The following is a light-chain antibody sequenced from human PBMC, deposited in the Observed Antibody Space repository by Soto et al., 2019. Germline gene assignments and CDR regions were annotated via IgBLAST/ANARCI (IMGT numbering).Light chain of an antibody. V-gene: IGLV2-14*01. Sequence: VLTQPASVSGSPGQSITISCTGTSSDVGGYNHVSWYQQHPGKAPKLIIYEVRNRPSGVSNRLSGSKSGNTASLTISGLQADDEADYYCCSYTSSSIRVFGGGTKVTVL. CDR1: SSDVGGYNH. CDR2: EVR. CDR3: CSYTSSSIRV. J-gene: IGLJ3*02.